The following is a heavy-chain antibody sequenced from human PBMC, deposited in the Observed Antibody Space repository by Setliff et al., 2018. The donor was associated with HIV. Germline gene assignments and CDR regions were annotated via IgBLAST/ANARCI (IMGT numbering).Heavy chain of an antibody. V-gene: IGHV4-31*02. J-gene: IGHJ6*03. D-gene: IGHD3-10*01. CDR1: GGSISSGNYY. CDR3: AREWRGRYYYYMDV. CDR2: IYYSGSA. Sequence: SETLSLTCTVSGGSISSGNYYWSWIRQHPDKGLEWIGYIYYSGSAYYNPSLKSRVTISLDTSKSQFSLKLTSMTAADTAVYYCAREWRGRYYYYMDVWGKGTTVTVSS.